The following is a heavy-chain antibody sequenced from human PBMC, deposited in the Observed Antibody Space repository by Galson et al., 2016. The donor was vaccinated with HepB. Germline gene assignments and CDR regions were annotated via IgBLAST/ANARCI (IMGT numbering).Heavy chain of an antibody. Sequence: SVKVSCKASGGTFSTYAISWVRQAPGQGLERMGGIIPIFGRTNYAQKFQGRVTITADESTVTAYMEMSSLRSEDTAMYYCALSSDGGDYFDLWGRGTLVTVSS. D-gene: IGHD6-6*01. CDR3: ALSSDGGDYFDL. CDR2: IIPIFGRT. CDR1: GGTFSTYA. V-gene: IGHV1-69*13. J-gene: IGHJ2*01.